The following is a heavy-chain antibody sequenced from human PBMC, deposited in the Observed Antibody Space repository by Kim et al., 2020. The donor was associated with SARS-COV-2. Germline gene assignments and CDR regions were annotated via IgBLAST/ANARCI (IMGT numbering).Heavy chain of an antibody. Sequence: ASVKVSCKASGYTFTGYYMHWVRQAPGQGLEWMGRINPNSGGTNYAQKFQGRVTMTRDTSISTAYMELSRLRSDDTAVYYCARSTGIVGATSDYWGQGTLVTVSS. V-gene: IGHV1-2*06. CDR3: ARSTGIVGATSDY. J-gene: IGHJ4*02. CDR2: INPNSGGT. D-gene: IGHD1-26*01. CDR1: GYTFTGYY.